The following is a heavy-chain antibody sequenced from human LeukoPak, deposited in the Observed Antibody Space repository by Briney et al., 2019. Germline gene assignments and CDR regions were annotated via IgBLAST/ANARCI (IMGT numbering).Heavy chain of an antibody. CDR2: ISGSGGST. CDR1: GFTFSSYA. Sequence: PGGSLRLSCAASGFTFSSYAVSWVRQAPGKGLEWVSAISGSGGSTYYADSVKGRFTISRDNSKNTLYLQMNSLRAEDTAVYYCAKSRAIVVVVAATPLDYGGQGTLVTVSS. V-gene: IGHV3-23*01. D-gene: IGHD2-15*01. J-gene: IGHJ4*02. CDR3: AKSRAIVVVVAATPLDY.